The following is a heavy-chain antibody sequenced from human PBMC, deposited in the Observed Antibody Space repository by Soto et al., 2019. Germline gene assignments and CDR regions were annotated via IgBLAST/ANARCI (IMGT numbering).Heavy chain of an antibody. CDR2: IIPIFGTA. CDR3: ARDDGDSGYDFYYGMDV. Sequence: GASVKVSCKASGGTFSSYAISWVRQAPGQGLEWMGGIIPIFGTANYAQKFQGRVTITADESTSTAYMELSSLRSEDTAVYYCARDDGDSGYDFYYGMDVWGQGTTVTVSS. CDR1: GGTFSSYA. J-gene: IGHJ6*02. V-gene: IGHV1-69*13. D-gene: IGHD5-12*01.